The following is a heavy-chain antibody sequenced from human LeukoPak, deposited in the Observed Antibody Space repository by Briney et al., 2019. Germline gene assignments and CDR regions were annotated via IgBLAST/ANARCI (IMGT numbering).Heavy chain of an antibody. CDR3: AREPWKTVTLDY. CDR2: IYYSGST. CDR1: GGSISSYY. D-gene: IGHD4-17*01. J-gene: IGHJ4*02. Sequence: SETLSLTCTVSGGSISSYYWSWIRQPPGKGLEWIGYIYYSGSTNYNPSLKSRVTISVDTSKNQFSLKLSSVTAADTAVYYCAREPWKTVTLDYWGQGTLVTVSS. V-gene: IGHV4-59*12.